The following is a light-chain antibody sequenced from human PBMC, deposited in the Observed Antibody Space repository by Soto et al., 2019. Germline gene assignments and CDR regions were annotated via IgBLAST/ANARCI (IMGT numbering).Light chain of an antibody. V-gene: IGLV1-44*01. CDR3: AAWVGSLNGVL. J-gene: IGLJ2*01. CDR2: SNN. Sequence: QAVVTQPPSASGTPGQRVTISCSGSSSNFGTNTVNWYQQLPGSAPKFLIYSNNQRPSGVPDRFSGSKSGTSASLAISGLQPDDEADYYCAAWVGSLNGVLFGGGTKLTVL. CDR1: SSNFGTNT.